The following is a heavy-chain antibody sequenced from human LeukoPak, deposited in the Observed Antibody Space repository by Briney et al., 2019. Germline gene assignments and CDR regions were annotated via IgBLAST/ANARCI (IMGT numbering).Heavy chain of an antibody. D-gene: IGHD3-22*01. CDR2: IYSGGST. Sequence: GGSLRLSCAASGFTVSSNYMSWVRQAPGKGLEWVSVIYSGGSTYYADSVKGRFTISRDNSKNTLYLQMNSLRAEDTAVNYCARDKDSSGYPTAVLDYWGQGTLVTVSS. CDR1: GFTVSSNY. CDR3: ARDKDSSGYPTAVLDY. V-gene: IGHV3-66*02. J-gene: IGHJ4*02.